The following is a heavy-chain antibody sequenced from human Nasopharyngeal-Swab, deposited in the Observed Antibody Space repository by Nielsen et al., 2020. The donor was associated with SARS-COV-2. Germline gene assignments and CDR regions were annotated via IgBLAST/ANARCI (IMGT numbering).Heavy chain of an antibody. J-gene: IGHJ3*02. CDR3: ARDQRGPIVVKAFNI. D-gene: IGHD3-22*01. V-gene: IGHV4-31*03. Sequence: SETLSLTCTVSGGSISSGGYYWSWIRQHPGKGLEWIGYIYYSGSTYYNPSLKSRVTISVDTSKNQFSPKLSSVTAADTAVYYCARDQRGPIVVKAFNIWGQGTMVTVSS. CDR2: IYYSGST. CDR1: GGSISSGGYY.